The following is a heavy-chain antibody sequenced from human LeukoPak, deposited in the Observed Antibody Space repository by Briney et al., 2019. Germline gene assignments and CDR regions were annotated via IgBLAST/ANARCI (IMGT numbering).Heavy chain of an antibody. D-gene: IGHD2/OR15-2a*01. V-gene: IGHV3-74*01. J-gene: IGHJ4*02. CDR2: IIGDGTST. CDR1: GFTFSSYW. Sequence: GRSLRLSCAASGFTFSSYWMHWVRQAPGKGLVWVSRIIGDGTSTTYADSVRGRFTTSRDNAKNTLYLQMNSLRAEDTAVYYRATIYLSSGLWGQGTLVTVSS. CDR3: ATIYLSSGL.